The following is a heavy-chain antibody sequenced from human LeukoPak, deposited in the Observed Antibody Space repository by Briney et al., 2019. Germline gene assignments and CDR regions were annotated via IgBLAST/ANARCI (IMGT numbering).Heavy chain of an antibody. Sequence: SETLSLTCTGSGGSISSYCWSWIRQPPGKGLEWIGYIYYSGSTNYNPSLKSRVTISVDTSKNQVFLKLSSVTAADTAVYYCATASNYDILTGYGDDAFDIWGQGTMVTVSS. CDR2: IYYSGST. V-gene: IGHV4-59*01. D-gene: IGHD3-9*01. CDR3: ATASNYDILTGYGDDAFDI. CDR1: GGSISSYC. J-gene: IGHJ3*02.